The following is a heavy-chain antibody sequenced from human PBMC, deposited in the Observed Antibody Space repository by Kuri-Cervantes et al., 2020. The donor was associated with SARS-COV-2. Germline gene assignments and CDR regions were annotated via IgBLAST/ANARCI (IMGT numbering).Heavy chain of an antibody. J-gene: IGHJ3*02. CDR2: INSDGSST. Sequence: GESLKISCAASGFTFSSYWMHWVRQAPGKGLVWVSRINSDGSSTSYADSVKGRFTISRDNAKNTLYLQMNSLRAEDTAVYYCAKSVGYLFYYDSSYAFDIWGQGTMVTVSS. CDR1: GFTFSSYW. D-gene: IGHD3-22*01. V-gene: IGHV3-74*01. CDR3: AKSVGYLFYYDSSYAFDI.